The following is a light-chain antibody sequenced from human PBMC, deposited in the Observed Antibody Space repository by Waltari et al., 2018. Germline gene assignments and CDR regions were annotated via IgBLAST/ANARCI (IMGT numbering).Light chain of an antibody. CDR1: SSNIGNNT. J-gene: IGLJ2*01. CDR3: ATWDDRLKRPV. Sequence: QSVLTQAPSASGTPGQRVTISCSGGSSNIGNNTVVWYQQLPGTAPKLLIYPNNIRTSGGPDRFSSSKSGTSASLAITGLQSDDEADYYCATWDDRLKRPVFGGGTKLTVL. V-gene: IGLV1-44*01. CDR2: PNN.